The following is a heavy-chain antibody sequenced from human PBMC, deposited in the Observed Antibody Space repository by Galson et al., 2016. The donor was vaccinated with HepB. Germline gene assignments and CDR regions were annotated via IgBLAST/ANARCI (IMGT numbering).Heavy chain of an antibody. J-gene: IGHJ4*02. CDR3: ARQGRYHFESKGGY. CDR2: IDPSDYDT. CDR1: GYTFTTYW. D-gene: IGHD3-3*02. V-gene: IGHV5-10-1*01. Sequence: QSGAEVKKPGESLKIFCKASGYTFTTYWITWVRQVPGKGLEWVGRIDPSDYDTNYNPSFFGQVTISTDRSISTAYLQWSSLKASDSAIYYCARQGRYHFESKGGYWGPGTLVTGSS.